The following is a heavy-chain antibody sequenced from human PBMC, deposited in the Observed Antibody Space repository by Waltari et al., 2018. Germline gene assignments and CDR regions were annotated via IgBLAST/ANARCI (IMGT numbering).Heavy chain of an antibody. J-gene: IGHJ6*02. Sequence: QVQLQESGPGLVKPSETLSLTCAVSGYSISSGYYWGWIRQPPGKGLEWIGSIYHSGSTYYNPSLKSRVTISVDTSKNQFSLKLSSVTAADTAVYYCARTNGMDVWGQGTTVTVSS. CDR3: ARTNGMDV. CDR2: IYHSGST. V-gene: IGHV4-38-2*01. CDR1: GYSISSGYY.